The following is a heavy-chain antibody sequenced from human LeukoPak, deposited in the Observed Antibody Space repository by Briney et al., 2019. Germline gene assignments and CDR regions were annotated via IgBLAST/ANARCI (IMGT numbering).Heavy chain of an antibody. CDR1: GGSISCYY. J-gene: IGHJ5*02. V-gene: IGHV4-59*01. CDR2: IYYSGST. Sequence: SETLSLTCTVSGGSISCYYWSWIRQPPGKGLEWIGYIYYSGSTNYNPSLKSRVTISVDTSKNQFSLKLSSVTAADTAVYYCARVVGSYCSSTSCLDWFDPWGQGTLVTVSS. CDR3: ARVVGSYCSSTSCLDWFDP. D-gene: IGHD2-2*01.